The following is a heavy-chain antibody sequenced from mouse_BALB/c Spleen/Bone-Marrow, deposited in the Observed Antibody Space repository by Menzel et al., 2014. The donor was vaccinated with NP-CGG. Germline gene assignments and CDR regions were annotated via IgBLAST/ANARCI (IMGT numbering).Heavy chain of an antibody. D-gene: IGHD4-1*01. Sequence: VQVLESGSELARPGASVKLSCKASGYTFTSYTIHWVKRRPGQGLEWVGYIIPSSGDTDYNEKFKGKTTLTADKSSNTAYMQLSSRPSADSAVYYCAREALTGFWFPNRGQGTLVPVSA. CDR3: AREALTGFWFPN. J-gene: IGHJ3*01. CDR2: IIPSSGDT. V-gene: IGHV1-4*02. CDR1: GYTFTSYT.